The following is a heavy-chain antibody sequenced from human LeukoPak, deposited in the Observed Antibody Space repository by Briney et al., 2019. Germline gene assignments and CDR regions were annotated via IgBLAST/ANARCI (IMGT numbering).Heavy chain of an antibody. J-gene: IGHJ4*02. Sequence: GGSLRLSCAASGFTFSSYEIHWVRQAPGKGLEWVSYIGSGGTVFYADSVKGRFTISRGNAKNSLYLQMTSLRAEDTAVNYCARNRGYGFFDYWGQGTLVTVSS. D-gene: IGHD3-22*01. V-gene: IGHV3-48*03. CDR1: GFTFSSYE. CDR2: IGSGGTV. CDR3: ARNRGYGFFDY.